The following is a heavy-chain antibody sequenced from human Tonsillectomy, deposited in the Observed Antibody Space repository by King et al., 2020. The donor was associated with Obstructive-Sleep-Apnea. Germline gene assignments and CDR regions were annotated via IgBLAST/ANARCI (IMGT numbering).Heavy chain of an antibody. Sequence: VQLQQWGAGLLKPSETLSLTCAVYGGSFSGYYWSWIRQPPGKGLEWIGEINHSGSTNYNPSLQSLVTISVDTFKNQFSLKLSSVTAADTAVYYCARGYCSSTSCYGAGYYYYYGMDVWGQGTTVTVSS. D-gene: IGHD2-2*01. V-gene: IGHV4-34*01. J-gene: IGHJ6*02. CDR3: ARGYCSSTSCYGAGYYYYYGMDV. CDR2: INHSGST. CDR1: GGSFSGYY.